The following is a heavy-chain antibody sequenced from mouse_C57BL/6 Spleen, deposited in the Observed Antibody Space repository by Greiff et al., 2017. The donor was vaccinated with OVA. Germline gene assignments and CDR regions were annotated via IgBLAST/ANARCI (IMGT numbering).Heavy chain of an antibody. CDR1: GYTFTSYW. Sequence: QVQLQQPGAELVMPGASVKLSCKASGYTFTSYWMHWVKQRPGQGLEWIGEIDPSDSYTNYNQKFKGKSTLTVDKSSSTAYMQLSSLTSEDSAVYYCARSYVGGRSLYWYYDVWGTGTTVTVSS. CDR3: ARSYVGGRSLYWYYDV. D-gene: IGHD1-1*01. J-gene: IGHJ1*03. V-gene: IGHV1-69*01. CDR2: IDPSDSYT.